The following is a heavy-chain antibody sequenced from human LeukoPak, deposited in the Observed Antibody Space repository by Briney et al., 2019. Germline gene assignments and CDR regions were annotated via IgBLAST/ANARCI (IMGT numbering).Heavy chain of an antibody. J-gene: IGHJ4*02. D-gene: IGHD3-10*01. CDR3: ARVPPDYGSGSHYYFDY. V-gene: IGHV3-48*03. CDR1: GFTFSSYE. Sequence: GGSLRLSFAASGFTFSSYEMNWVRQAPGKGLEWVSYISSSGSTIYYADSVKGRFTISRDNAKNSLYLQMNSLRAEDTALYYCARVPPDYGSGSHYYFDYWGQGTLVTVSS. CDR2: ISSSGSTI.